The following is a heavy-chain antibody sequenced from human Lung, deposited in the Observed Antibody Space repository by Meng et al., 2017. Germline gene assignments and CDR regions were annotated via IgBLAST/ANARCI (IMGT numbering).Heavy chain of an antibody. CDR3: ARDKPPNDV. V-gene: IGHV3-30*01. Sequence: QGGRVGAGGGVVQPGGSLRLSCAASGFTFNTYAMHWVRQAPGKGLEWVSLMSFDGAQIYYSDSVRGRFTISRDNSKNTLYLQMNSLRAEDTAVYYCARDKPPNDVWGRGTLVTVSS. J-gene: IGHJ2*01. CDR1: GFTFNTYA. CDR2: MSFDGAQI.